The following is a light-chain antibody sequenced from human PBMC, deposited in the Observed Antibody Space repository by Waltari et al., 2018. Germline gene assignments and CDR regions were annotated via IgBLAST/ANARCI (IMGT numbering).Light chain of an antibody. CDR3: QQYGSSPT. CDR2: GAS. J-gene: IGKJ1*01. V-gene: IGKV3-20*01. CDR1: QIVSSSY. Sequence: EIVLTQSPGPLSLSPGERATLSCRASQIVSSSYLAWYQQKPGRAPRLLIYGASSRATGIPDRFSGSGSGTDFTLTISRLEPEDFAVYYCQQYGSSPTFGQGTKVEIK.